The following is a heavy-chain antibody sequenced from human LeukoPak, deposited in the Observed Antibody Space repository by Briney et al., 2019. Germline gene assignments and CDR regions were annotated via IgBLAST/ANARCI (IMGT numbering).Heavy chain of an antibody. D-gene: IGHD4-23*01. J-gene: IGHJ6*03. Sequence: ASVKVSCKASGYTFTGYYMHWVRQAPGQGLEWMGWINPNSGGTNYAQKFQGRVTITRNTSISTAYMELSSLRSEDTAVYYCARAHYGGNWYYYYYYYMDVWGKGTTVTVSS. CDR3: ARAHYGGNWYYYYYYYMDV. CDR1: GYTFTGYY. V-gene: IGHV1-2*02. CDR2: INPNSGGT.